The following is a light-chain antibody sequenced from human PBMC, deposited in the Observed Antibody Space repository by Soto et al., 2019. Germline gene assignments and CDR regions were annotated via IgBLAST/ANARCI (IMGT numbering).Light chain of an antibody. V-gene: IGLV7-46*01. CDR2: DTS. CDR3: LLSYSGAYYV. Sequence: QAVVTQEPSLTVSPGGTVTLTCGSSTGAVTSGHYPYWFQQKPGQAPRTLIYDTSNKHSWTPARFSGSLLGGKAALTLSGAQPEDEAEYYRLLSYSGAYYVFGTGTKLTVL. CDR1: TGAVTSGHY. J-gene: IGLJ1*01.